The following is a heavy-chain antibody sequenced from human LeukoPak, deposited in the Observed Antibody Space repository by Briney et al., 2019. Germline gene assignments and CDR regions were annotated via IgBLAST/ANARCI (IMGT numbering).Heavy chain of an antibody. CDR3: AKDQWELHYFDY. CDR1: GFTFSSYA. V-gene: IGHV3-23*01. CDR2: ISGSGGST. J-gene: IGHJ4*02. Sequence: PGGSLRLSCAASGFTFSSYAMSWVRQAPGKGLEWVSAISGSGGSTYYADSVKGRFTISRDNSKNTLYPQMNSLRAEDTAVYYCAKDQWELHYFDYWGQGTLVTVSS. D-gene: IGHD1-26*01.